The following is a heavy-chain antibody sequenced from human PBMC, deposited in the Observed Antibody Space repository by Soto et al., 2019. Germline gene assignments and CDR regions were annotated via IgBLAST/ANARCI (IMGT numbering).Heavy chain of an antibody. CDR1: VYAFTISA. J-gene: IGHJ4*02. V-gene: IGHV1-58*01. CDR2: IVVGSGNT. CDR3: AADFARDGV. Sequence: SVKGSCKTAVYAFTISALQWVRQARGQRLEWIGWIVVGSGNTNYAQKFQERVTITRDMSTSTAYMELSSLRSEDTAVYYCAADFARDGVWGQATLVTVSS.